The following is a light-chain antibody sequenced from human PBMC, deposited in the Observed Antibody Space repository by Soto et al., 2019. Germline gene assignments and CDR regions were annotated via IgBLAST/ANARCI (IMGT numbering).Light chain of an antibody. Sequence: EVVMTQSPSTLSVSPGERVTLSCRASQSVNTKLAWYQQKRGQGPRLLVYGASTRAAGVPARFSGSGSGTEFTLTISSLQSEDFAVYYCQEHNEWPAMYNFGQGTKLEIK. V-gene: IGKV3-15*01. CDR2: GAS. CDR1: QSVNTK. CDR3: QEHNEWPAMYN. J-gene: IGKJ2*01.